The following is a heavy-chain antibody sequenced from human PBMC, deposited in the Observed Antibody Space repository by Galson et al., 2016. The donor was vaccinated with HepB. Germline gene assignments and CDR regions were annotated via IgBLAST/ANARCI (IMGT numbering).Heavy chain of an antibody. CDR3: ARDPRYDILTGYYNA. CDR2: ISWNSNNI. V-gene: IGHV3-9*01. J-gene: IGHJ5*02. CDR1: GFTFDDYT. Sequence: SLRLSCEASGFTFDDYTMHWVRQAPGRGLEWVSGISWNSNNIGYADSVKGRLTISRDNAKNALFLQMNSLRPEDTAFYYCARDPRYDILTGYYNAWGQGTLVAVSS. D-gene: IGHD3-9*01.